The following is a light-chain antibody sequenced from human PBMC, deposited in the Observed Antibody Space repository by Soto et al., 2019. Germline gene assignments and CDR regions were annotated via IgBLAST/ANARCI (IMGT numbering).Light chain of an antibody. CDR1: QSVSSN. Sequence: EIVMTQSPATLSVSPGERATLSCRASQSVSSNLAWYQQKPGQAPMLLIYGASTRATGIPARFSGSGSGTEFTLTISSLQSEDFAVYYCQQYNNWPPVLTFGGGTKVDIK. CDR2: GAS. V-gene: IGKV3-15*01. CDR3: QQYNNWPPVLT. J-gene: IGKJ4*01.